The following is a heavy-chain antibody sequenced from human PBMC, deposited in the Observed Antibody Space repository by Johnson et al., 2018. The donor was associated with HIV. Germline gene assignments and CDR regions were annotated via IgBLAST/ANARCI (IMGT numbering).Heavy chain of an antibody. V-gene: IGHV3-11*04. CDR2: ISSSGSTI. J-gene: IGHJ3*02. D-gene: IGHD2/OR15-2a*01. Sequence: QVQLVESGGGLVKPGGSLRLSCAASGLTFSDNYMSWIRQAPGKGLEWVSYISSSGSTIYYADSLKGRFTISRDNSKNTLYLHMNSLRAEDTAVYSCARNSRNDAFDIWGQGTTVAVSS. CDR3: ARNSRNDAFDI. CDR1: GLTFSDNY.